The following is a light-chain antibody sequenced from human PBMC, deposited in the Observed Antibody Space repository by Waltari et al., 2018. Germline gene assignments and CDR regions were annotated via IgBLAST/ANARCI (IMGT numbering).Light chain of an antibody. Sequence: QSALTQPAVVTGSPGDPITIPCHGSNRDIANYHYVSWYQQHPGKAPQLLIHGVTHRPSGVSDRFSVSKSGNTAALTISGLQPEDEAVYVCSSYASSRTSFGEGTRLAVL. CDR2: GVT. V-gene: IGLV2-14*03. J-gene: IGLJ2*01. CDR3: SSYASSRTS. CDR1: NRDIANYHY.